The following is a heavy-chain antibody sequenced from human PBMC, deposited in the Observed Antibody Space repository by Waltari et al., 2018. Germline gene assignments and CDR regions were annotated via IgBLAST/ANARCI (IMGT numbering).Heavy chain of an antibody. V-gene: IGHV4-61*02. CDR2: IYTSGST. D-gene: IGHD2-8*02. J-gene: IGHJ3*02. Sequence: QVQLQESGPGLVKPSQTLSLTCTVSGGSISSGSYYWSWIRQPAGKGLEWIGRIYTSGSTNYNPSLKSRVTISVDTSKNQFSLKLSSVTAADTAVYYCARLSARGGVDAFDIWGQGTMVTVSS. CDR3: ARLSARGGVDAFDI. CDR1: GGSISSGSYY.